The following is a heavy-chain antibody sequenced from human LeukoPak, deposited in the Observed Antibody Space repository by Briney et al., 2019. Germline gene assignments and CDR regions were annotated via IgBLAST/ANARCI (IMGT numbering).Heavy chain of an antibody. CDR2: IYPGDSDT. J-gene: IGHJ4*02. CDR3: ARQDPYSNAPSDY. V-gene: IGHV5-51*01. Sequence: GEPLQISCKGSGYSFTSYWIGWVRQLPGKGLEWMGIIYPGDSDTRYSPSFQGQVTISADKSISTAYLQWSSLKASDTAMYYCARQDPYSNAPSDYWGQGTLVTVSS. CDR1: GYSFTSYW. D-gene: IGHD4-11*01.